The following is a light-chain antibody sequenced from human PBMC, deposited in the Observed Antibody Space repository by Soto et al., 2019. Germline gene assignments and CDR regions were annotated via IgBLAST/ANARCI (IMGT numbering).Light chain of an antibody. J-gene: IGKJ2*01. CDR1: QDISNY. V-gene: IGKV1-33*01. CDR3: QQFDTLPPS. CDR2: DAS. Sequence: DLQMTQSPSSLSASVGARVTITCQASQDISNYLNWYQLQPRKAPRLLIYDASNVDAGVPSRFSGSGSGTDFTLTISSLQPEDIATYFCQQFDTLPPSFGQGTKRQIK.